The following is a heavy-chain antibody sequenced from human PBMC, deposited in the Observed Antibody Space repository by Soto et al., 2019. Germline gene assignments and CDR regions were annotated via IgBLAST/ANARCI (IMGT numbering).Heavy chain of an antibody. Sequence: QVHLVESGGGVVQPGRSLRLSCAASGFTFSSYAMYWVRQAPGKGLEWVAVISYDGNNKYYADSVKGRFTISRDNSKNTLYLQMNSLRAEDTAVYYCARAGCDGGSCYTLVGLRYGMDVWGQGTTVTVSS. CDR3: ARAGCDGGSCYTLVGLRYGMDV. D-gene: IGHD2-15*01. CDR2: ISYDGNNK. J-gene: IGHJ6*02. CDR1: GFTFSSYA. V-gene: IGHV3-30-3*01.